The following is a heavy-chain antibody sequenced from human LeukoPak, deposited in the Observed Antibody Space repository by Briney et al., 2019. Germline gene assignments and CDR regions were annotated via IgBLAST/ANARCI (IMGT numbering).Heavy chain of an antibody. Sequence: PSETLSLTCTVSGGSISSGGYYWSWIRQPPGKGLEWIGYIYHSGSTYYNPSLKSRVTTSVDRSKNQFSLKLSSVTAADTAVYYCARTRGTKGYCSSTSCYTAYYYYMDVWGKGTTVTVSS. J-gene: IGHJ6*03. V-gene: IGHV4-30-2*01. CDR3: ARTRGTKGYCSSTSCYTAYYYYMDV. CDR1: GGSISSGGYY. CDR2: IYHSGST. D-gene: IGHD2-2*02.